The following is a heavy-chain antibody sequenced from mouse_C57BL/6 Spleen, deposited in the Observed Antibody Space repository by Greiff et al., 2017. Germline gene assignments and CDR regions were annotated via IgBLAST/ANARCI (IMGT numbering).Heavy chain of an antibody. CDR3: ARKDGSSSYYFDY. Sequence: QVQLQQPGAELVRPGTSVKLSCKASGYTFTSYWMHWVKQRPGQGLEWIGVIDPSDSYPNYNQKFKGKATLTVDTSSSTAYMQLSSLTSEDSAVYYCARKDGSSSYYFDYWGQGTTLTVSS. V-gene: IGHV1-59*01. CDR1: GYTFTSYW. CDR2: IDPSDSYP. D-gene: IGHD1-1*01. J-gene: IGHJ2*01.